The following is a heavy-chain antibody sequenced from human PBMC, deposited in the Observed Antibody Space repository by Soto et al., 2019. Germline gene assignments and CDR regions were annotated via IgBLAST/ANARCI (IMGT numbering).Heavy chain of an antibody. D-gene: IGHD6-19*01. V-gene: IGHV3-74*01. CDR1: GFSFSTNW. CDR3: SIGPTGWYGFDY. J-gene: IGHJ4*02. CDR2: LSRDGSSA. Sequence: EVQLVESGGVLVQPGGSLRLSCAASGFSFSTNWMHWVRQVPGKGLVWVSRLSRDGSSANYADSVKGRFTISRDNAKNTLSLQMNSLRADDTAISYCSIGPTGWYGFDYWGQGTLVTVSS.